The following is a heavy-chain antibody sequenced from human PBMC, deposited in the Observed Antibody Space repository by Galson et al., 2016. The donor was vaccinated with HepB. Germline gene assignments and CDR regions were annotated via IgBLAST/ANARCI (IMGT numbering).Heavy chain of an antibody. D-gene: IGHD6-19*01. CDR1: GGSISGYY. CDR3: AIYAYARGWSHFDS. CDR2: AHSSGIN. V-gene: IGHV4-59*10. Sequence: APLSPTSNASGGSISGYYWSWIRPPPGKGLEWIGHAHSSGINRSESSLRSRVTMSVDTSNNHFSLKLTSVTTSDTAPKYCAIYAYARGWSHFDSWGQGTLVTVSA. J-gene: IGHJ4*02.